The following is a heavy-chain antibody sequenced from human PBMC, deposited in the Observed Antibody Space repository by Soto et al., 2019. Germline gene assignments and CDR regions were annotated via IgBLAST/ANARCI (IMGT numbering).Heavy chain of an antibody. CDR3: ARDETVIRGVIKRGGGLDL. CDR2: IIPLFGST. Sequence: QAQLEQSGAVVKMPGSSVTVSCKAYGATFTKYAFNWVRQAPGQGLEWMGGIIPLFGSTNYAERFQGRLTVTTNESTSTVFMELSSLTSDDTAKYYCARDETVIRGVIKRGGGLDLWGQGTTVIVSS. V-gene: IGHV1-69*19. J-gene: IGHJ6*02. D-gene: IGHD3-10*01. CDR1: GATFTKYA.